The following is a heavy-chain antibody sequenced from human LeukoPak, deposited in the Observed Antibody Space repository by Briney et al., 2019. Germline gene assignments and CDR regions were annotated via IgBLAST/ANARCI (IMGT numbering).Heavy chain of an antibody. D-gene: IGHD3-10*01. Sequence: GASVKVSCKASGYTFTSYYMHWVRQATGQGLEWMGWMNPNSGNTGYAQKFQGRVTMTRNTSISTAYMELSSLRSEDTAVYYCARGYLKTMVRGVTHPWGQGTLVTVSS. CDR1: GYTFTSYY. V-gene: IGHV1-8*02. CDR2: MNPNSGNT. CDR3: ARGYLKTMVRGVTHP. J-gene: IGHJ5*02.